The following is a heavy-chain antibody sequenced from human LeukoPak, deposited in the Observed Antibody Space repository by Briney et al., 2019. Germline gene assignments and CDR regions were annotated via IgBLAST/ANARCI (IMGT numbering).Heavy chain of an antibody. CDR1: GGSFSGYY. V-gene: IGHV4-34*01. Sequence: PSETLSLTCTVSGGSFSGYYWSWIRQPPGKGLEWIGEINHSGSTNYNPSLKSRVTISVDTSKNQFSLKLSSVTAADTAVYYCARQEIGLRSFDPWGQGTLVTVSS. D-gene: IGHD3/OR15-3a*01. CDR2: INHSGST. CDR3: ARQEIGLRSFDP. J-gene: IGHJ5*02.